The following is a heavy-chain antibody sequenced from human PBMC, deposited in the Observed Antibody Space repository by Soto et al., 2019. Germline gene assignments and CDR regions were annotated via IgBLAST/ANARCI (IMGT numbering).Heavy chain of an antibody. CDR2: ISGSGGST. CDR1: GFTFSSYA. J-gene: IGHJ6*02. Sequence: GGSLRLSCAASGFTFSSYAMSWVRQAPGKGLEWVSAISGSGGSTYYADSVKGRFTISRDNSKNTLYLQMNSLRAEDTAVYYCAKSAEGSSSDLYYYYGMDVWGQGTTVTVS. V-gene: IGHV3-23*01. D-gene: IGHD6-6*01. CDR3: AKSAEGSSSDLYYYYGMDV.